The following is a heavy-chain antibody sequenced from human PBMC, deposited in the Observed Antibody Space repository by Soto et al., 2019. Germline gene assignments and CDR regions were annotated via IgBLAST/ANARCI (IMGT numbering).Heavy chain of an antibody. CDR1: GYTFTSYA. Sequence: ASVKVSCKASGYTFTSYAMHWVRQAPGQRLEWMGWINAGNGNTKYSQKFQGRVTMTTDTSTSTAYMELRSLRSDDTAVYYCARDIVGSHWGQGTLVTVSS. J-gene: IGHJ4*02. CDR2: INAGNGNT. CDR3: ARDIVGSH. V-gene: IGHV1-3*01. D-gene: IGHD1-26*01.